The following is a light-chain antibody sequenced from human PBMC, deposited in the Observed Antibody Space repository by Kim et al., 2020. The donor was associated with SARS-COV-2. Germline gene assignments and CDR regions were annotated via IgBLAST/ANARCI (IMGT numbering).Light chain of an antibody. CDR3: SSYTSSNTLNYV. CDR2: DVS. J-gene: IGLJ1*01. V-gene: IGLV2-14*03. Sequence: TISCTGTSSDVGGYSYVSWYQQHPGRAPKLMIYDVSNRPSGVSNRFSGSKSGNTASLTISGLQAEDEADYYCSSYTSSNTLNYVFGTGTKVTVL. CDR1: SSDVGGYSY.